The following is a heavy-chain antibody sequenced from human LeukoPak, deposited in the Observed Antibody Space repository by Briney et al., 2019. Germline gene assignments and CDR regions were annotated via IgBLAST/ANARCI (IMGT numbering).Heavy chain of an antibody. V-gene: IGHV3-21*01. J-gene: IGHJ4*02. CDR2: ITDTSHI. D-gene: IGHD3-10*01. CDR1: GFTFSTHS. Sequence: GGSLRLSCAASGFTFSTHSMNWVRQAPGKGLEWVSSITDTSHIYDAYSVKGRFTISRDNTKNSLYLQMNSLRAEDTGVYYCVRDFLGESGAGGYWGQGTLVTVSS. CDR3: VRDFLGESGAGGY.